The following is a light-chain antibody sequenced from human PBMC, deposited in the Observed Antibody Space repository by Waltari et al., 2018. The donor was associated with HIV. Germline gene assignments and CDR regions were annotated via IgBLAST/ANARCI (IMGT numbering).Light chain of an antibody. CDR1: QSVLYSSSNKNS. J-gene: IGKJ2*01. Sequence: DIVMTQSPDSLAVSLGARATINCKSSQSVLYSSSNKNSLAWYQQKPGQPPKLLIYWASTREPGVPDRFSGSGSGTDFTLTISSLQAEDVAVYYCQQYYNTPYTFGQGTKVEIK. V-gene: IGKV4-1*01. CDR2: WAS. CDR3: QQYYNTPYT.